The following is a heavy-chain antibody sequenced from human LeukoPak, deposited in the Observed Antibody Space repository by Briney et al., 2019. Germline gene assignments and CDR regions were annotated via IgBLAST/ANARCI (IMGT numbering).Heavy chain of an antibody. J-gene: IGHJ4*02. Sequence: GGSLRLSCEASGFTFGSFAMYWVRQAPGKGLDWIAGIFGSGGSPHYADSVKGRVTISRDNSKNTVYLQINSLRAEDTAVYYCGKTTAGYSSGQKPAWPVDYWGQGTLVTVSS. D-gene: IGHD5-18*01. V-gene: IGHV3-23*01. CDR1: GFTFGSFA. CDR2: IFGSGGSP. CDR3: GKTTAGYSSGQKPAWPVDY.